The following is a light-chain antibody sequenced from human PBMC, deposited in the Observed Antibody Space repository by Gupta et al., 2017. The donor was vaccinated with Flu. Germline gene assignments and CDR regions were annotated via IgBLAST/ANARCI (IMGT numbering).Light chain of an antibody. V-gene: IGKV3-15*01. Sequence: MSQSPATLSVSPGERAILSCRPSQDVEKKLAWYKQKPGQAPRLLIYATSTRDTGVPARFSGSGFGTEFTLIISDRQSEDFAVYYCQQYEDWPLYTFGQGT. J-gene: IGKJ2*01. CDR3: QQYEDWPLYT. CDR2: ATS. CDR1: QDVEKK.